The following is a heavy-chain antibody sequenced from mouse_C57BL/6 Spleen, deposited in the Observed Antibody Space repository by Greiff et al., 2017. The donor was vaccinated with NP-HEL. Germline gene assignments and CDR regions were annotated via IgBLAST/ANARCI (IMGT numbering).Heavy chain of an antibody. V-gene: IGHV1-53*01. CDR3: ARFGGLPAWFAY. Sequence: VQLQQPGTELVKPGASVKLSCKASGYTFTSYWMHWVKQRPGQGLEWIGNINPSNGGTNYNEKFKSKATLTVYKSASQAYMQLSSLTSEDSAVYYCARFGGLPAWFAYWGQGTLVTVSA. CDR1: GYTFTSYW. D-gene: IGHD2-4*01. CDR2: INPSNGGT. J-gene: IGHJ3*01.